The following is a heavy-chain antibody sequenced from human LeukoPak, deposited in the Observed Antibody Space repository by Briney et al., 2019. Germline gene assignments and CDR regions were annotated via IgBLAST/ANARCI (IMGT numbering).Heavy chain of an antibody. Sequence: PGGSLRLSCAASGFTFSTNGMSWVRQAPGKGLEWVSAITGSGYSTYYADSVKGRFTISRDNSKNTLYLQMNSLGAEDTAVYYCAKEGYFHSRGYEDYWGQGTLVTVSS. CDR2: ITGSGYST. D-gene: IGHD3-22*01. CDR1: GFTFSTNG. V-gene: IGHV3-23*01. J-gene: IGHJ4*02. CDR3: AKEGYFHSRGYEDY.